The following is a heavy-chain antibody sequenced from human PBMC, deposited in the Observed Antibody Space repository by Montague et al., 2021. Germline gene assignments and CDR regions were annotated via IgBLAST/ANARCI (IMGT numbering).Heavy chain of an antibody. CDR3: ARIGGGDYTVS. Sequence: SETLSLTCNVSGYSITSGYYWGCMRQYPQRGLVWFGSVYHTGGTYSSTSLKRRVTISVHTSKKQVSLRLNSVIAADTALYYCARIGGGDYTVSWGQGILVTVSP. J-gene: IGHJ5*02. CDR2: VYHTGGT. D-gene: IGHD2-21*02. V-gene: IGHV4-38-2*02. CDR1: GYSITSGYY.